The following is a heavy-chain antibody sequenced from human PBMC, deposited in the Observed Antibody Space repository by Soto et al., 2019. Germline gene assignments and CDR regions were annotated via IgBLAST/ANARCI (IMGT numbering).Heavy chain of an antibody. Sequence: PGGSLRLSCAASGFTFSSYGMHWVRQAPGKGLEWVAVIWYDGSNKYYADSVKGRFTISRDNSKNTLYLQMNSLRAEDTAVYYCAREPGYCTNGVCCDYWGQGTLVTVSS. D-gene: IGHD2-8*01. CDR3: AREPGYCTNGVCCDY. V-gene: IGHV3-33*01. CDR2: IWYDGSNK. J-gene: IGHJ4*02. CDR1: GFTFSSYG.